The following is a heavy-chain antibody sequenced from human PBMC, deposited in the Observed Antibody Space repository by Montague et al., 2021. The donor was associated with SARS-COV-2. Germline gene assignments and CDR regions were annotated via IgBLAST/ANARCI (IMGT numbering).Heavy chain of an antibody. CDR2: INWNGGST. J-gene: IGHJ4*02. V-gene: IGHV3-20*04. CDR1: GFSFDDYG. D-gene: IGHD3-10*01. CDR3: ARDVEGFGELQVDY. Sequence: SLRLSCAASGFSFDDYGMSWVRQAPGKGLEWVSGINWNGGSTGCADSVKGRFTISRDNAKNSLYLQMNSLRAEDTTLYYCARDVEGFGELQVDYWGQGTLVTVSS.